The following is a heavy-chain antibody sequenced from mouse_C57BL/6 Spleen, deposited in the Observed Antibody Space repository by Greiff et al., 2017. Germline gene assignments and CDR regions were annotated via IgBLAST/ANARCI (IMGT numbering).Heavy chain of an antibody. J-gene: IGHJ3*01. D-gene: IGHD2-1*01. Sequence: EVQGVESGGGLVKPGGSLKLSCAASGFPFSSYAMSWVRQTPEKRLEWVATISDGGSYTYYPDNVKGRFTISRDNAKNNLYLQMSHLKSEDTAMYYCAREEGNYLAWFAYWGQGTLVTVSA. CDR3: AREEGNYLAWFAY. CDR2: ISDGGSYT. V-gene: IGHV5-4*01. CDR1: GFPFSSYA.